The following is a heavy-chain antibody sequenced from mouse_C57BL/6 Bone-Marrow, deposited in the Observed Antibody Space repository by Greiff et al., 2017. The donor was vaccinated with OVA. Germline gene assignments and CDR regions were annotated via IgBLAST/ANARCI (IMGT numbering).Heavy chain of an antibody. CDR3: ERAWSYWVDY. Sequence: QVQLQQSGAELVRPGTSVKMSCKASGYTFTNYWIGWAKQRPGHGLEWIGDIYPGGGYTNYNEKFKGKATLPADKSSSTAYMQFSSLTSEDSANYYCERAWSYWVDYWGQGTSVTVSS. CDR2: IYPGGGYT. J-gene: IGHJ4*01. CDR1: GYTFTNYW. D-gene: IGHD2-12*01. V-gene: IGHV1-63*01.